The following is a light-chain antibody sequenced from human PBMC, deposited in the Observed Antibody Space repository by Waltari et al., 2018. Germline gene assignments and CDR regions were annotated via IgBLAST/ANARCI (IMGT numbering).Light chain of an antibody. V-gene: IGLV2-14*01. CDR1: SSDGGFYNY. CDR3: NSYAGSSSWV. CDR2: DVF. Sequence: QSALTQPASVSGSPGQSITIPCTGTSSDGGFYNYVSWYQQHPGKAPKLILYDVFERPSGVSNRFSGSKSGNTASLTISGLQAEDEADYYCNSYAGSSSWVFGGGTKLTVL. J-gene: IGLJ3*02.